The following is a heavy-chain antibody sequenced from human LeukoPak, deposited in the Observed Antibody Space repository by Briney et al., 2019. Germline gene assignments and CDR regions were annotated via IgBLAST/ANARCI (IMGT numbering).Heavy chain of an antibody. Sequence: SETLSLTCAVSGGSISSGGYSWSWIRQPPGKGLGWIGYIYHSGSTYYNPSLKSRVTISVDTSKNQFSLKLSSVTAADTAVYYCARDWYGGNPFDYWGQGTLVTVSS. CDR3: ARDWYGGNPFDY. CDR2: IYHSGST. D-gene: IGHD4-23*01. CDR1: GGSISSGGYS. V-gene: IGHV4-30-2*01. J-gene: IGHJ4*02.